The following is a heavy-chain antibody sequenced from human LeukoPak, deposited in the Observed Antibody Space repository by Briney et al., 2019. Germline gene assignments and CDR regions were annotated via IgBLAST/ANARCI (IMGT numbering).Heavy chain of an antibody. J-gene: IGHJ6*02. Sequence: ASVKVSCKTSGYTFSDYYMHWVRQAPGLGLDWMGWINPNTGDTKYAQHFQGRVTMTRDTSITTAYMELSRLTSDDTAVYYCARLEVVITTLSGMDVWGQGTTVTVSS. CDR1: GYTFSDYY. CDR2: INPNTGDT. D-gene: IGHD3-22*01. CDR3: ARLEVVITTLSGMDV. V-gene: IGHV1-2*02.